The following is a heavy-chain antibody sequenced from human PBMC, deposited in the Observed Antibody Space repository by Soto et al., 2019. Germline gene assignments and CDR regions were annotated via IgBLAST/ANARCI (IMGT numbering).Heavy chain of an antibody. V-gene: IGHV1-46*03. CDR2: INPSGGST. D-gene: IGHD3-10*02. J-gene: IGHJ4*02. CDR1: GYTFTSYY. CDR3: ATTSGELLWCFDY. Sequence: ASVKVSCKASGYTFTSYYMHWVRQAPGQGLEWMGIINPSGGSTRYAQKFQGRVTMTRDTSTSTVYMELSSLRSEDTAVYYCATTSGELLWCFDYWGQGTLVTVSS.